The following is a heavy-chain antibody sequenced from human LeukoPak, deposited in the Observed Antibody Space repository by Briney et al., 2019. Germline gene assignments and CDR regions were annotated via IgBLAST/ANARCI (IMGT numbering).Heavy chain of an antibody. CDR3: AKDPDYDILTGTTFDS. Sequence: GGSLRLSCAASGFTFSSYAMSWVRQAPGKGLEWVSGINDNGGRTYYIDSVRGRFTISRDNSKNTLYLQMNSLRADHTAVYYCAKDPDYDILTGTTFDSWGQGTLVSVS. J-gene: IGHJ4*02. CDR2: INDNGGRT. D-gene: IGHD3-9*01. CDR1: GFTFSSYA. V-gene: IGHV3-23*01.